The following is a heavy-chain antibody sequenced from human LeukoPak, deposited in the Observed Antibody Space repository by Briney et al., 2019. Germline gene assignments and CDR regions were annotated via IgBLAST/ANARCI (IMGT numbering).Heavy chain of an antibody. D-gene: IGHD3-10*01. CDR3: AKDRTMVRGVHGY. Sequence: GGSLRLSCAASGFTFSSYGMSWVRQAPGKWLDWGSAISGSGGSTYYADSVKGRFTISRDNSKKTLYLQMNSLRAEDTAVYYCAKDRTMVRGVHGYWGQGTLVTVSS. V-gene: IGHV3-23*01. CDR1: GFTFSSYG. J-gene: IGHJ4*02. CDR2: ISGSGGST.